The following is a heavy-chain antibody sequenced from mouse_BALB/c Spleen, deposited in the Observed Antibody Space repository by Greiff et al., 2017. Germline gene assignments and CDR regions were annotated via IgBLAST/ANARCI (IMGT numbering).Heavy chain of an antibody. Sequence: VQLQQSGPGLVKPSQSLSLTCSVTGYSITSGYYWNWIRQFPGNKLEWMGYISYDGSNNYNPSLKNRISITRDTSKNQFFLKLNSVTTEDTATYYCARGNWDSWFAYWGQGTLVTVSA. D-gene: IGHD4-1*01. V-gene: IGHV3-6*02. CDR1: GYSITSGYY. CDR3: ARGNWDSWFAY. J-gene: IGHJ3*01. CDR2: ISYDGSN.